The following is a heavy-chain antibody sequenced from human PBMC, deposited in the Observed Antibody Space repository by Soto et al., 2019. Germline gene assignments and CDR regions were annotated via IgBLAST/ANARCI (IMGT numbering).Heavy chain of an antibody. Sequence: ASVKVSCKVSGYTLTELSMHWVRQAPGKGLEWMGGFDPEDGETIYAQKFQGRVTMTEDTSTDTAYMELSSLRSEDTAVYYCATGGSYRGWFDPWGQGTLVTVSS. D-gene: IGHD1-26*01. CDR3: ATGGSYRGWFDP. CDR2: FDPEDGET. CDR1: GYTLTELS. J-gene: IGHJ5*02. V-gene: IGHV1-24*01.